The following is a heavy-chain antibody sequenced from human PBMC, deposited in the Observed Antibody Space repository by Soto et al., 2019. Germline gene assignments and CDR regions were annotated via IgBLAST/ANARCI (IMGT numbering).Heavy chain of an antibody. J-gene: IGHJ5*02. V-gene: IGHV1-18*01. CDR3: ARDPPYSSGWYAGFDP. Sequence: QVQLVQSGAEVKKPGASVKVSCKASGYTFTSYGISWVRQAPGQGLEWMGWIRAYNGNTNYAQKLQGRATMTTDTSKSTAYMELRSLRSDDTAVYYCARDPPYSSGWYAGFDPWGQGNLVTVSS. CDR2: IRAYNGNT. D-gene: IGHD6-19*01. CDR1: GYTFTSYG.